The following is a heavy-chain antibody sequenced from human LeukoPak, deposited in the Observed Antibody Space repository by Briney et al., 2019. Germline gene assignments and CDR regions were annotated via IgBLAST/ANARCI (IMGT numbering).Heavy chain of an antibody. V-gene: IGHV1-2*02. Sequence: ASVKVSCKASGGTFSSYAISWVRQAPGQGLEWMGWINPNSGGTNYAQKFQGRVTMTRDTSISTAYMELSRLRSDDTAVYYCASRKLGNDYWGQGTLVTVSS. D-gene: IGHD7-27*01. CDR1: GGTFSSYA. CDR2: INPNSGGT. CDR3: ASRKLGNDY. J-gene: IGHJ4*02.